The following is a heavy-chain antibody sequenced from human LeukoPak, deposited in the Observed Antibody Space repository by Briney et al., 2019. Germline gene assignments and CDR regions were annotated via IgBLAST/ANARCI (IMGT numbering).Heavy chain of an antibody. V-gene: IGHV3-23*01. J-gene: IGHJ6*03. Sequence: GGSLRLSCAASGFTFSSYEMNWVRQAPGKGLEWVSAISGSGGSTYYADSVKGRFTISRDNSKNTLYLQMNSLRAEDTAVYYCAKRDSSGYYYYYYMDVWGKGTTVTISS. CDR2: ISGSGGST. D-gene: IGHD3-22*01. CDR3: AKRDSSGYYYYYYMDV. CDR1: GFTFSSYE.